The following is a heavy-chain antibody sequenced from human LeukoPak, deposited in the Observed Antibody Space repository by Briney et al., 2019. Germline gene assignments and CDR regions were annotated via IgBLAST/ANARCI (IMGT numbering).Heavy chain of an antibody. Sequence: PGGSLRLSCTASGFTSSSYGMHCVRQAPGKGLAWVAIICYDGSNKSYADSVKGRFTTSRDNSKNALYLQMNSLRAEDAAVYYCAKNQVGANSLHWYFDLWGRGTLVTVSS. V-gene: IGHV3-33*06. CDR3: AKNQVGANSLHWYFDL. J-gene: IGHJ2*01. D-gene: IGHD1-26*01. CDR1: GFTSSSYG. CDR2: ICYDGSNK.